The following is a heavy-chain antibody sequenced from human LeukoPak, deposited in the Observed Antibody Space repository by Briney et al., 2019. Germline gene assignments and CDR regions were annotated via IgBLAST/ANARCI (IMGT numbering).Heavy chain of an antibody. CDR1: GYTFTRYY. CDR3: VRGDSSSPFDP. Sequence: ASVKVSCKASGYTFTRYYMHWVRQAPGQGLEWMGIINPSGGSTSYAQKFQGRVTMISSRNTVYMELSSLSSEDTAVYYCVRGDSSSPFDPWGQGTLVTVSS. V-gene: IGHV1-46*01. D-gene: IGHD6-13*01. CDR2: INPSGGST. J-gene: IGHJ5*02.